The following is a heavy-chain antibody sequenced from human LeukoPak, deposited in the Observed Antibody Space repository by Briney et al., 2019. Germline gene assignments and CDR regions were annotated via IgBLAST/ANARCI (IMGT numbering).Heavy chain of an antibody. CDR3: ARGSGYSYDYGLDY. V-gene: IGHV4-59*01. D-gene: IGHD5-18*01. CDR1: GGSISSYY. J-gene: IGHJ4*02. CDR2: IYYSGST. Sequence: SETLSLTCTVSGGSISSYYWSWIRQPPGKGLEWIGYIYYSGSTNYNPSLKSRVTISVDTSKNQFSLKLSSVTAADTAVYYCARGSGYSYDYGLDYWGQGTLVTVSS.